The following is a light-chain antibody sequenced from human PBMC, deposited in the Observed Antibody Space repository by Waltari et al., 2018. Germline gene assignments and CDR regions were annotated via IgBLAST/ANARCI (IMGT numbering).Light chain of an antibody. J-gene: IGLJ2*01. CDR2: EVS. CDR1: SSDVGSYDL. CDR3: CSYAGSRTFVV. Sequence: QSALTQPASVSGSPGQSITISCTGPSSDVGSYDLVSWYQQHPGKAPKLSIYEVSKRPSGVSDRFSASKSGNTASLIISGLQAEDEADYHCCSYAGSRTFVVFGGGTKLTVL. V-gene: IGLV2-23*02.